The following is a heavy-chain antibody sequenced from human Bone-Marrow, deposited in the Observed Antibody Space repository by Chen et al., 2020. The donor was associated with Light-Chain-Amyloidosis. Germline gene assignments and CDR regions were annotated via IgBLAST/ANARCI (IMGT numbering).Heavy chain of an antibody. CDR3: ARSLRGWFDP. Sequence: QVQLQESGPGLVKPSQTLSLNCAVSGDSLSSSGYYWSWIRHHPGMGLEWIGNIYYDGTTSCSPSLKSRVSITSDMSKNQFSLRLSSVTAADTAVYYCARSLRGWFDPWGQGTLVTVSS. J-gene: IGHJ5*02. CDR2: IYYDGTT. V-gene: IGHV4-31*11. CDR1: GDSLSSSGYY. D-gene: IGHD3-10*01.